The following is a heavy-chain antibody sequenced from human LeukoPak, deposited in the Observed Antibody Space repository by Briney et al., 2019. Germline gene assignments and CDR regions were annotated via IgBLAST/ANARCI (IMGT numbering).Heavy chain of an antibody. CDR1: GFTFSSYS. D-gene: IGHD5-18*01. J-gene: IGHJ3*02. Sequence: PGGSLRLSCAASGFTFSSYSMNWVRQAPGKGLEWVSSISSSSSYIYYADSVKGRFTISRDNAKNSLYLQMNSLRAEDTAVYYCARVDAIVTGGAFDIWGQGTMVTVSS. CDR3: ARVDAIVTGGAFDI. V-gene: IGHV3-21*01. CDR2: ISSSSSYI.